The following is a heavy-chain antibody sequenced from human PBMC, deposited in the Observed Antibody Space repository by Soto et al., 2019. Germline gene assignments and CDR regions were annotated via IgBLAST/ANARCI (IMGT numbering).Heavy chain of an antibody. V-gene: IGHV3-23*01. CDR1: GFTFTNYA. CDR2: NIAGGVST. J-gene: IGHJ5*02. D-gene: IGHD5-12*01. CDR3: AKMYRGYSGYIQS. Sequence: QTGGSLRLSCATSGFTFTNYAMTWVRQGPGKGLEWVSSNIAGGVSTHLADSVKGRFTISRDNPKNTRFLHMNSLRAEDTAVYYCAKMYRGYSGYIQSWGQGTPVTVSS.